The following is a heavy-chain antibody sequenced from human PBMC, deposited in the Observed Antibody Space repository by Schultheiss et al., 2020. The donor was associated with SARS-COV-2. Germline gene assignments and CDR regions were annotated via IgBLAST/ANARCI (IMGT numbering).Heavy chain of an antibody. CDR1: GGSISSSYY. CDR2: INHSGST. D-gene: IGHD3-9*01. Sequence: SETLSLTCAVSGGSISSSYYWSWIRQPPGKGLEWIGEINHSGSTNYNPSLKSRVTISVDTSKNQFSLKLSSVTAADTAVYYCAVLGGHGWVYDILTGSFDYWGQGTLVTVSS. CDR3: AVLGGHGWVYDILTGSFDY. V-gene: IGHV4-4*02. J-gene: IGHJ4*02.